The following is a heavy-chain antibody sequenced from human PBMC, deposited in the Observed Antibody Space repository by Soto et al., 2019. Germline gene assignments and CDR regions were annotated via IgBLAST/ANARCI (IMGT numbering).Heavy chain of an antibody. Sequence: GESLKISCKGSGYSFASYWIAWVRQMPGKGLEWMGTIYPGDSNIKYNPSFQGPVAISADKALNTAYLQWNSLEASDTAIYYCARVGGPPGFFQYYGIDVWGQGTTVTVSS. CDR1: GYSFASYW. CDR3: ARVGGPPGFFQYYGIDV. CDR2: IYPGDSNI. J-gene: IGHJ6*02. V-gene: IGHV5-51*01. D-gene: IGHD3-16*01.